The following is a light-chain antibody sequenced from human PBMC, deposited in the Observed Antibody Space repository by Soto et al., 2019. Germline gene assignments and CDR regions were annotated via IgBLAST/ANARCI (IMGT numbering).Light chain of an antibody. V-gene: IGKV3-20*01. J-gene: IGKJ5*01. CDR3: QQYATSPIT. CDR2: GAS. Sequence: EIVLTQSPGTLSLSPGERATLSCRASQSFSRSFLAWYQQKPGQAPRLLLYGASSRATGAPDRFSGSGSGTDFTLSITSLEPEDFAVYFCQQYATSPITFGQGTRLEIK. CDR1: QSFSRSF.